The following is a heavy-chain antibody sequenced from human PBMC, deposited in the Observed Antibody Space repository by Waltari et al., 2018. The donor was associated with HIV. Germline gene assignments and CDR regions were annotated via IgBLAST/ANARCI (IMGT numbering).Heavy chain of an antibody. CDR1: GFTVDDYA. J-gene: IGHJ4*02. CDR3: AKAISRIGVTEYYFDY. V-gene: IGHV3-9*01. D-gene: IGHD6-19*01. CDR2: ISWNSGRI. Sequence: EVQLVESGGGLVQTGWSLRLSCAASGFTVDDYALHWVRQATGKGLEWVSGISWNSGRIGYADSVKGRFTISRDNAKNSLYLQMNSLRFEDTALYYCAKAISRIGVTEYYFDYWGQGTLVTVSS.